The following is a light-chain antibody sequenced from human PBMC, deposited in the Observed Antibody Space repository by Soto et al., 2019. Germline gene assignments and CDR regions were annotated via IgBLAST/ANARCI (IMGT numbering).Light chain of an antibody. Sequence: QLVLIQPPSASGTLGQRVTISCSGSSSNIGSNTVNWYQQLPGTAPKFLIYSDNRRPSGVPDRFSGSKSGTSASLAISGLQSEDEADYYCGAWDDSLNGPVFGGGTKLTVL. V-gene: IGLV1-44*01. CDR3: GAWDDSLNGPV. CDR1: SSNIGSNT. CDR2: SDN. J-gene: IGLJ2*01.